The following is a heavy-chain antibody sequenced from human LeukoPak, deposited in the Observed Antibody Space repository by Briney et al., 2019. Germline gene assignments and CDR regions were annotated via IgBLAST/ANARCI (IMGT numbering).Heavy chain of an antibody. Sequence: PETLSLTCTVSGGSISSSSYYWGWIRQPPGKGLEWIGSIYYSGSTYYNPSLKSRVTISVDTSKNQFSLKLSSVTAADTAVYYYASIQRLTGYSSPYDYWGQGTLVTVSS. D-gene: IGHD3-9*01. J-gene: IGHJ4*02. V-gene: IGHV4-39*01. CDR3: ASIQRLTGYSSPYDY. CDR2: IYYSGST. CDR1: GGSISSSSYY.